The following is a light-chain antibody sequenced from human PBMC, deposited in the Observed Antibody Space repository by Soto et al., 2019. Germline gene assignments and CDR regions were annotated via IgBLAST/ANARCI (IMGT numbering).Light chain of an antibody. J-gene: IGKJ4*01. V-gene: IGKV3-15*01. Sequence: IVMTQSPATLSVSPGERATLSCRANQSVSSNLAWYQQKPGQTPKLLIYVASTRATGIPARFSGSGSGTEFTLTISSLQSEDFAVYYCQQYNVWPLTFGGGTKVEFK. CDR2: VAS. CDR1: QSVSSN. CDR3: QQYNVWPLT.